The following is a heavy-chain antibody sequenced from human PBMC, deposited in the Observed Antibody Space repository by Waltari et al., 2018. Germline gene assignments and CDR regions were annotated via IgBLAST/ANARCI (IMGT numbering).Heavy chain of an antibody. D-gene: IGHD3-3*02. J-gene: IGHJ4*02. CDR3: AKGTIFAGALDY. Sequence: EVHLVETGGGLIQPGGSLRLSCAVSGVPASSSYMSWVRQAPGKGLEWVSYLSAGGDTYFAGSLQGRVTISRDDSKNSLFLQMNSLSAADTAVYYCAKGTIFAGALDYWGQGALVTVSS. CDR1: GVPASSSY. V-gene: IGHV3-53*02. CDR2: LSAGGDT.